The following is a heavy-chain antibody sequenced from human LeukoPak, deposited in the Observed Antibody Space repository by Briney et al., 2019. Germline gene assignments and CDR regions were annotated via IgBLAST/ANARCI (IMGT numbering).Heavy chain of an antibody. CDR1: GGSISSGDYY. Sequence: PSETLSLTCTVSGGSISSGDYYWSWIRQPPGKGLEWIGYIYYSGSTYYNPSLKSRVTISVDTSKNQFSLKLSSVTAADTAVYYCARGNLELMTYYFDYWGQGTLVTVSS. CDR3: ARGNLELMTYYFDY. V-gene: IGHV4-30-4*01. J-gene: IGHJ4*02. D-gene: IGHD1-1*01. CDR2: IYYSGST.